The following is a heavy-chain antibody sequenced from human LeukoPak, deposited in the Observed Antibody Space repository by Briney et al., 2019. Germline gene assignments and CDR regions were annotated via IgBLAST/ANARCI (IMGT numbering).Heavy chain of an antibody. V-gene: IGHV4-34*01. D-gene: IGHD6-13*01. Sequence: SETLSLTCAVYGGSFSGYYWSWIRQPPGKGLEWIGEINHSGSTNYNPSLKGRVTISVDTSKNQFSLKLSSVTAADTAVYYCARRGSSWFRSWGQGTLVTVSS. CDR2: INHSGST. CDR1: GGSFSGYY. CDR3: ARRGSSWFRS. J-gene: IGHJ5*02.